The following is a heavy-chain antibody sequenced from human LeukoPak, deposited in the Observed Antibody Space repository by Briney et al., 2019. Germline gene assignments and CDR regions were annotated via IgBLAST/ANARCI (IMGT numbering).Heavy chain of an antibody. D-gene: IGHD6-19*01. V-gene: IGHV3-23*01. J-gene: IGHJ4*02. CDR2: ISGIGGST. Sequence: GGSLRLSCAASGFTFSSYAMSWVRQAPGKGLEWVSAISGIGGSTYYADSVKGRFTISRDNSKNTLYLQMNSLRAEDTAVYYCALLTSGWYSPGDYLDYWGQGTLVTVSS. CDR3: ALLTSGWYSPGDYLDY. CDR1: GFTFSSYA.